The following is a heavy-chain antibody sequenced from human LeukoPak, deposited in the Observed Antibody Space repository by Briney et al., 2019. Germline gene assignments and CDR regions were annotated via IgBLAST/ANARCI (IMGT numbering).Heavy chain of an antibody. V-gene: IGHV3-30*18. J-gene: IGHJ3*02. CDR3: AKLISSSWHHDAFDI. Sequence: PGGSLRLSCAASGFTFSSYGMHWVRQAPGKGLEWVAVISYDGSNKYYADSVKGRFTISRDNSKNTLYLQMNSLRAEDTAVYYCAKLISSSWHHDAFDIWGQGTMVTVSS. CDR1: GFTFSSYG. D-gene: IGHD6-13*01. CDR2: ISYDGSNK.